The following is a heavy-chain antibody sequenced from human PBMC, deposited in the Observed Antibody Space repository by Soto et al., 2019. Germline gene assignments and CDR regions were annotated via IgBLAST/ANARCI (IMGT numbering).Heavy chain of an antibody. D-gene: IGHD2-15*01. Sequence: ASVKVSCKASRGTFSNYAMHWVRQAPGQRLEWMGWINAGNGNTKYSQKFQGRVTITRDTSASTAYMELSSLRSEDTAVYYCARDLGGWPDYWGQGTLVTVSS. J-gene: IGHJ4*02. CDR3: ARDLGGWPDY. V-gene: IGHV1-3*01. CDR1: RGTFSNYA. CDR2: INAGNGNT.